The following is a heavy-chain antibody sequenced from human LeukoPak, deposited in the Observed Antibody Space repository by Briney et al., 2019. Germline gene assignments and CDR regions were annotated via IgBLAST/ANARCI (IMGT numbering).Heavy chain of an antibody. CDR2: IIPIFGTA. Sequence: SVKVSCKASGGTFSSYAISWVRQAPGQGLEWMGGIIPIFGTANYAQKFQGRVTITADESTSTAYMELSSLRSEDAAVYYCARDTGEYQLPLGWFDPWGQGTLVTVSS. CDR1: GGTFSSYA. V-gene: IGHV1-69*01. CDR3: ARDTGEYQLPLGWFDP. D-gene: IGHD2-2*01. J-gene: IGHJ5*02.